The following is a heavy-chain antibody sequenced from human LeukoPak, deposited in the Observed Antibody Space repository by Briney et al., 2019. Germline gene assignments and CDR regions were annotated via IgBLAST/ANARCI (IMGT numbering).Heavy chain of an antibody. V-gene: IGHV1-24*01. CDR1: GYTLTELS. Sequence: ASVKVSCKVSGYTLTELSMHWVRQAPGKGLEWMGGFDPEDGETIYAQKFQGRVTMTEDTSTDTAYMELSSLRSEDTAVYYCATALTSSIAAFFDYWGQGTLDTVSS. J-gene: IGHJ4*02. CDR3: ATALTSSIAAFFDY. CDR2: FDPEDGET. D-gene: IGHD6-6*01.